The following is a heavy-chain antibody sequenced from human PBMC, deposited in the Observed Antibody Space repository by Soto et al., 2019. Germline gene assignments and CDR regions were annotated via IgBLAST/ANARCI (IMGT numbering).Heavy chain of an antibody. J-gene: IGHJ3*02. Sequence: QVQLVQSGAEVKKPGASVKVSCKASGYTFTSYGISWVRQAPGQGLEWMGWISAYNGNTNYAQKLQGRVTMTTDTSTSTGYQEVRGLRSDDTGVDYWARDHHYGSGVDRDAFDIWGQGTIVTVSS. CDR2: ISAYNGNT. V-gene: IGHV1-18*01. CDR1: GYTFTSYG. D-gene: IGHD3-10*01. CDR3: ARDHHYGSGVDRDAFDI.